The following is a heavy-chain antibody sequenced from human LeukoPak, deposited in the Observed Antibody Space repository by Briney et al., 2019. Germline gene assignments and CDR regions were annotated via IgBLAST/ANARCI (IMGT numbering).Heavy chain of an antibody. D-gene: IGHD4-23*01. CDR1: GYRFTSYW. CDR2: IYPGDSDT. V-gene: IGHV5-51*01. Sequence: GESLQISFKGSGYRFTSYWIGWVRPMPGKGLEWMGIIYPGDSDTRYSPTFQGQVTISAGKSISTAYLRWSSLKASDTAMYYCARRTPYGMDVWGQGTTVTVSS. J-gene: IGHJ6*02. CDR3: ARRTPYGMDV.